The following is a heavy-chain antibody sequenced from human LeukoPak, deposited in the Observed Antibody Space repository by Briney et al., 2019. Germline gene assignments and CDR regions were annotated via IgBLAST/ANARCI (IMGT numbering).Heavy chain of an antibody. D-gene: IGHD6-13*01. CDR3: ARGPFSSSWSEFDY. J-gene: IGHJ4*02. V-gene: IGHV3-21*06. CDR1: GFTFENYW. Sequence: PGGSLRLSCAASGFTFENYWMNWVRQAPGKGLEWVSCISGDSRYIYYADSLKGRSTISRDNAQNSLYLHMNNLRAEDTAVYYCARGPFSSSWSEFDYWGQGTLVTVSS. CDR2: ISGDSRYI.